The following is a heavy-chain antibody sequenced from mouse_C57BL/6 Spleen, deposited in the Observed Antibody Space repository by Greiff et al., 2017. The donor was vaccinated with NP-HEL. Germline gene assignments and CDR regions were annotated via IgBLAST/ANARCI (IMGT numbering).Heavy chain of an antibody. Sequence: EVHLVESGPGLVKPSQSLSLTCSVTGYSITSGYYWNWIRQFPGNKLEWMGYISYDGSNNYNPSLKNRISITRDTSKNQFFLKLNSVTTEDTATYYCARDYDYDPFAYWGQGTLVTVSA. CDR3: ARDYDYDPFAY. V-gene: IGHV3-6*01. CDR1: GYSITSGYY. D-gene: IGHD2-4*01. J-gene: IGHJ3*01. CDR2: ISYDGSN.